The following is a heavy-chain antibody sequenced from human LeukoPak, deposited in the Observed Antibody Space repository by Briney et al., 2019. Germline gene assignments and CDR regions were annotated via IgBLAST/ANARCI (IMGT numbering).Heavy chain of an antibody. J-gene: IGHJ6*03. CDR3: AREHSSGWYDYYYYMDV. V-gene: IGHV3-30*04. CDR1: GFTFSSYA. Sequence: GGSLRLSCAASGFTFSSYAMHWVRQDPGKGLEWVAVISYDGSNKYYADSVKGRFTISRDNSKNTLYLQMNSLRAEDTAVYYCAREHSSGWYDYYYYMDVWGKGTTVTVSS. D-gene: IGHD6-19*01. CDR2: ISYDGSNK.